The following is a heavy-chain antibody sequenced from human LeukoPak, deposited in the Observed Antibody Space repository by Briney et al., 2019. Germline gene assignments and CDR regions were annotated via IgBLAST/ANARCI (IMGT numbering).Heavy chain of an antibody. V-gene: IGHV3-23*01. D-gene: IGHD2-21*01. CDR3: ARGPSFCGGDCYYYFAY. J-gene: IGHJ4*02. CDR2: ISGSGGST. CDR1: GFTFSSYA. Sequence: GGSLRLSCAASGFTFSSYAMSWVRQAPGKGLEWVSAISGSGGSTYYADSVKGRFTISRDNSKNTLYLQMNSLRAEDTAVYYCARGPSFCGGDCYYYFAYWGQGTLVTVSS.